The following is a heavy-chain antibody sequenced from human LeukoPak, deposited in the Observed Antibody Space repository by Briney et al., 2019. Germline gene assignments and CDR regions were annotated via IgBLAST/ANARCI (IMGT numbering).Heavy chain of an antibody. J-gene: IGHJ6*02. CDR1: GYTLTELS. CDR3: ATALRPMVRGVIPSYYYYGMDV. D-gene: IGHD3-10*01. CDR2: FDPEDGET. Sequence: ASVKVSCKVSGYTLTELSMHWVRQAPGKGLEWMGGFDPEDGETIYAQKFQGRVTMTEDTSTDTAYMELGSLRSEDTAVYYCATALRPMVRGVIPSYYYYGMDVWGQGTTVTVSS. V-gene: IGHV1-24*01.